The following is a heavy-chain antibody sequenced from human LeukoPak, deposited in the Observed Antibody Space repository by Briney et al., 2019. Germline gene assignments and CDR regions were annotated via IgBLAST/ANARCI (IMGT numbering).Heavy chain of an antibody. D-gene: IGHD3-22*01. V-gene: IGHV3-21*01. Sequence: GGSLRLSCAASGFTFSNYSMNWVRQAPGKGLEWVSSISSSSSYIYYADSVKGRFTISRDNAKNSLYLQMNSLRAEDTAVYYCARDYYDSSGYYGGAFDIWGQGTMVTVSS. J-gene: IGHJ3*02. CDR3: ARDYYDSSGYYGGAFDI. CDR1: GFTFSNYS. CDR2: ISSSSSYI.